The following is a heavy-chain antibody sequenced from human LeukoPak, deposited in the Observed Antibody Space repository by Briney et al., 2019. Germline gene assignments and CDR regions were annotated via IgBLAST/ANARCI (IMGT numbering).Heavy chain of an antibody. J-gene: IGHJ4*02. D-gene: IGHD3-22*01. Sequence: SETLSLTCAVYGGSFSGYYWSWIRQPPGKGLEWIGEINHSGSTNYNPSLKSRVTISVDTSKNQFSLKLSSVTAADTAVYYCARGPGAKSQKYYYDSSGYYYWGQGTLVTVSS. CDR1: GGSFSGYY. CDR2: INHSGST. V-gene: IGHV4-34*01. CDR3: ARGPGAKSQKYYYDSSGYYY.